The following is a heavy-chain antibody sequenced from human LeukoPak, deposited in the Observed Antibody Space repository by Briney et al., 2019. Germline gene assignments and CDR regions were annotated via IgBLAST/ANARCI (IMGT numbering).Heavy chain of an antibody. CDR2: INHSGST. D-gene: IGHD6-19*01. CDR3: ARAPQWLVNWFDP. V-gene: IGHV4-34*01. CDR1: GGSFSGYY. Sequence: KASETLSLTCAVYGGSFSGYYWSWIPQPPGKGLEGIGEINHSGSTNYNPSLKSRVTISVDTSKNQFSLKLSSVTAADTAVYYCARAPQWLVNWFDPWGQGTLVTVSS. J-gene: IGHJ5*02.